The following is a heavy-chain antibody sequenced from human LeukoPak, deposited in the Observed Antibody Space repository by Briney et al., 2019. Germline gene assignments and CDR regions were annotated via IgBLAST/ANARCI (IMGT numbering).Heavy chain of an antibody. CDR1: GGTFSSYA. CDR2: IIPIHGIA. CDR3: ARASGVELPRFDP. Sequence: GASVKVSCKASGGTFSSYAISWVRQAPGQGLEWMGRIIPIHGIANYAQKFQGRVTITADKSTSTAYMELSSLRSEDTAVYYCARASGVELPRFDPWGQGTLVTVSS. J-gene: IGHJ5*02. D-gene: IGHD1-7*01. V-gene: IGHV1-69*04.